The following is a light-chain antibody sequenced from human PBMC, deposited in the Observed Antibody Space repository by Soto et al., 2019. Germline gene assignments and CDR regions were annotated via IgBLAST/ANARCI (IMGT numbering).Light chain of an antibody. CDR1: QSVSSSY. J-gene: IGKJ1*01. Sequence: EIVLTQSPGTLSLSPGERATLSCRASQSVSSSYLAWYQQKPGQAPRPLIYGASSRAIGIPDRFSGSGSGKDFTLTISRLEPEDFEVYYCQQYGSSPWTFGQGTKVEIK. V-gene: IGKV3-20*01. CDR3: QQYGSSPWT. CDR2: GAS.